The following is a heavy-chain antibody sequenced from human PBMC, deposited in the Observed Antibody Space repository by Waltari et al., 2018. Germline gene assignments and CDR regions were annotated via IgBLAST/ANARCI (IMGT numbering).Heavy chain of an antibody. Sequence: EVQLVESGGGLVQPGGSLRLSCAASGFTFSGAWMTWVRQIPGRGLEWVGLIKSKVDGETVDYAVPVKGRVTISRDDSKSTVYLQMNSLKTEDTAVYYCTADVPELGAGELDYWGQGTLVTVSS. CDR3: TADVPELGAGELDY. CDR2: IKSKVDGETV. CDR1: GFTFSGAW. V-gene: IGHV3-15*01. D-gene: IGHD6-19*01. J-gene: IGHJ4*02.